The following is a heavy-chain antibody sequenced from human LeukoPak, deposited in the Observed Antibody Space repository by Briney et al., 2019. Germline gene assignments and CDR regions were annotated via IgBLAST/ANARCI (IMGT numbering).Heavy chain of an antibody. CDR2: INHSGST. D-gene: IGHD1-26*01. Sequence: SETLSLTCTVSGYSFSSGYYWCGSRQPPGKGLEWSGEINHSGSTNYNPSLKSRVTISVDTSKNPFSMKLSSVTAADTAVYYCARHPPYSGSYHGWFDPWGQRTLVTVSS. CDR3: ARHPPYSGSYHGWFDP. J-gene: IGHJ5*02. CDR1: GYSFSSGYY. V-gene: IGHV4-38-2*02.